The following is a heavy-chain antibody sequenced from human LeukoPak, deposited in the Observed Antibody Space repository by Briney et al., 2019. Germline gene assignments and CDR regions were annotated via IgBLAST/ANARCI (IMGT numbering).Heavy chain of an antibody. Sequence: PGGSLRLSWAASGFTFSGSALHWVRRASGKGLGGFGRIRSKANSYATAYAASVKGRFTISRDDSKNTAYLQMNSLKTEDTAVYYCTRFFPDYDVYWGQGTLVTVSS. CDR3: TRFFPDYDVY. CDR1: GFTFSGSA. CDR2: IRSKANSYAT. D-gene: IGHD3-22*01. J-gene: IGHJ4*02. V-gene: IGHV3-73*01.